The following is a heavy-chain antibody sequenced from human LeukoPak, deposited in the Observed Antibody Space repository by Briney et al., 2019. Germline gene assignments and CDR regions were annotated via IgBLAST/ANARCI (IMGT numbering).Heavy chain of an antibody. CDR3: ARDYSHYDSSGYPLESDY. J-gene: IGHJ4*02. CDR2: ISSSGSTI. Sequence: GRSLRFSCAASGFTFGDYYMSWIRQAPGKGLEWVSYISSSGSTIYYADSVKGRFTISRDNAKNSLYLQMSSLRAEDTAVYYCARDYSHYDSSGYPLESDYWGQGTLVTVSS. CDR1: GFTFGDYY. V-gene: IGHV3-11*01. D-gene: IGHD3-22*01.